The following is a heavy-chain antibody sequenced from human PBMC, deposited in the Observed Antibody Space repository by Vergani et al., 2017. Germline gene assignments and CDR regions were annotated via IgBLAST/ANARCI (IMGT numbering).Heavy chain of an antibody. CDR1: GFTFSSYA. V-gene: IGHV3-23*01. CDR2: ISGSGGNT. CDR3: ARAVADFDY. J-gene: IGHJ4*02. D-gene: IGHD6-19*01. Sequence: EVQLLESGGGLVQPGGSLRLSCAASGFTFSSYAMSWVRQVPGKGLEWVSGISGSGGNTYYANSVKGRFTISRDNAKNSLYLQMNSLRAEDTAVYYCARAVADFDYWGQGTLVTVSS.